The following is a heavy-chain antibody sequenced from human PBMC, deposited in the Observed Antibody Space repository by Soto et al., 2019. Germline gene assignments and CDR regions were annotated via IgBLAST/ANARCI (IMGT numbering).Heavy chain of an antibody. J-gene: IGHJ6*02. CDR2: ISYDGSNK. CDR1: GFTFSSYA. Sequence: QVQLVESGGGVVQPGRSLRLSCAASGFTFSSYAMHWVRQAPGKGLEWVAVISYDGSNKYYADSVKGRFTISRDNSKNTLYLQMNSLRAEDTAVYYCAREEIRFSWAYGMDVWGQGTTVTVSS. V-gene: IGHV3-30-3*01. CDR3: AREEIRFSWAYGMDV. D-gene: IGHD4-17*01.